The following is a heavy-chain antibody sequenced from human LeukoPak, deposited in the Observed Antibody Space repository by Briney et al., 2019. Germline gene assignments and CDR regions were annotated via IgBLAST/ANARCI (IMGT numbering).Heavy chain of an antibody. CDR3: VKNDGWFHLAQ. D-gene: IGHD6-19*01. V-gene: IGHV3-23*01. CDR1: GFTLSSYA. CDR2: VDGGGGGT. J-gene: IGHJ4*02. Sequence: GGSLRLSCAASGFTLSSYAMTWVRQAPGRGLEWVSSVDGGGGGTYCADSVKGRFTISRDNSKDTLYLQMNSLRVEDTAIYYCVKNDGWFHLAQWGQGTLVTVSS.